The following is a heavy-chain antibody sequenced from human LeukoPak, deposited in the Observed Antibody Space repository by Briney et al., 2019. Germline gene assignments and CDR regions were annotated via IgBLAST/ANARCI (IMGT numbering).Heavy chain of an antibody. Sequence: GGSLRLSCAASGFTFSGSAMHWVRQASGKGLEWVGRIRSKANSYATAYAASVKGRFTISRDDSKNTAYLQMNSLRAEDTAVYYCAKIGRYSSGYWGQGTLVTVSS. CDR2: IRSKANSYAT. J-gene: IGHJ4*02. CDR3: AKIGRYSSGY. CDR1: GFTFSGSA. V-gene: IGHV3-73*01. D-gene: IGHD6-19*01.